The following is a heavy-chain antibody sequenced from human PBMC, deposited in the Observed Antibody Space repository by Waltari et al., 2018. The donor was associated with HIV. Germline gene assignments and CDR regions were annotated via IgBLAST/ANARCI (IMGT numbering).Heavy chain of an antibody. CDR1: GGSFSASS. CDR2: INHSGIT. V-gene: IGHV4-34*02. Sequence: QVQLQQWGAGLLKPSETLSLTCAVYGGSFSASSWTWIRQPPEKGLEWIAEINHSGITRNNPSLKSRVTMSVDTSKNQFSLRLTSVTAADTAVYYCARGGKWPETGWFDSWGQGTLVTVSS. J-gene: IGHJ5*01. D-gene: IGHD5-12*01. CDR3: ARGGKWPETGWFDS.